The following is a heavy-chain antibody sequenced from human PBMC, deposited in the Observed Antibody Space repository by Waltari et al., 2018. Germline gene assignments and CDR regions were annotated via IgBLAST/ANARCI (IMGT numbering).Heavy chain of an antibody. V-gene: IGHV3-30-3*01. CDR2: LSFDGSKK. CDR1: GFTFSDYA. D-gene: IGHD3-3*01. J-gene: IGHJ4*02. CDR3: AGDGGGERRDFWSGPDY. Sequence: QVQVVESGGGVVQPGRSLRLSCAPSGFTFSDYAMQWVRQAPGKGLGWGALLSFDGSKKYYAGSRKGRFTNSRDNSKNTVHRQMNSLRAEDTAVDYCAGDGGGERRDFWSGPDYWGQGTLVTVSS.